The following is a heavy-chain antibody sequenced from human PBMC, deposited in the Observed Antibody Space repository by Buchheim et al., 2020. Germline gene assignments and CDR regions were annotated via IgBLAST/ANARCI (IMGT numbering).Heavy chain of an antibody. V-gene: IGHV3-30-3*01. CDR2: ISYDGSNK. CDR3: ARDRGYTYDSSGFDY. Sequence: QVQLVESGGGVVQPGRSLRLSCAASGFTFSSYAMHWVRQAPGKGLEWVAVISYDGSNKYYADSVKGRFTISRDNSKNTLYLQMNSLRAEDTAVYYSARDRGYTYDSSGFDYWGQGTL. CDR1: GFTFSSYA. D-gene: IGHD3-22*01. J-gene: IGHJ4*02.